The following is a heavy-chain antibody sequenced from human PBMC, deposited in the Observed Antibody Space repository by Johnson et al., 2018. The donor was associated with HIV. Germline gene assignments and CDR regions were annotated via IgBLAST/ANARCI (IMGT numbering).Heavy chain of an antibody. J-gene: IGHJ3*02. CDR3: AKDIGGDPNDAFDI. Sequence: LVESGGGVVQPGGSLRLSCAASGFSLNSYDMHWVRQAPGKGLEWGTMISYDGSKKYYADSVKGRFTISRDNSKNTLYLQMNRLRAEDTALYYCAKDIGGDPNDAFDIWGQGTMVTVSS. V-gene: IGHV3-30*18. CDR1: GFSLNSYD. D-gene: IGHD2-21*02. CDR2: ISYDGSKK.